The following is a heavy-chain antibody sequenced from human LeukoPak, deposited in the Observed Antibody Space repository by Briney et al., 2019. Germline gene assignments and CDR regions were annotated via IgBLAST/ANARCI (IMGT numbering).Heavy chain of an antibody. CDR3: TRENWYIDY. CDR1: GFTFSNYA. Sequence: GGSLRLSCAASGFTFSNYAMSWVRQAPGKGLEWVANIKQDGSEKYYVDSVKDRFTISRDNAKNSLYLQMNSLRAEDAAVYYCTRENWYIDYWGQGNLVTVSS. V-gene: IGHV3-7*01. CDR2: IKQDGSEK. J-gene: IGHJ4*02.